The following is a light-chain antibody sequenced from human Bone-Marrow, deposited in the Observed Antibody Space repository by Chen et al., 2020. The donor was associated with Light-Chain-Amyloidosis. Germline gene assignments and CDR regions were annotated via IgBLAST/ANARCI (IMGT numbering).Light chain of an antibody. Sequence: DIQMTQSPSSLSASVGDRVTITCRASQSISSYLNWYQQKPGKAPKLLIYAASSLQSGVPSRFSGSGSGTDFTLTISSLQPEDFATYYCQQYGSSPGGGTFGGGTKVEIK. CDR1: QSISSY. CDR3: QQYGSSPGGGT. CDR2: AAS. J-gene: IGKJ4*01. V-gene: IGKV1-39*01.